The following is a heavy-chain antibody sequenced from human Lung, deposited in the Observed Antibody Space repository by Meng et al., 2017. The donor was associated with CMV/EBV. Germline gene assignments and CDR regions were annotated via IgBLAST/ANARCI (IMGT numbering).Heavy chain of an antibody. Sequence: ASXXVSXKASGYIFPSFGISWLRQAPGQGLEWLGWISPYNGNTTSAQKIQDRVTMTTDTSTSTAYMELRSLKSDDTAIYYCVRDLGGIHDIQYLGDYWGQGXLVTVSS. CDR1: GYIFPSFG. J-gene: IGHJ4*02. D-gene: IGHD3-9*01. CDR3: VRDLGGIHDIQYLGDY. CDR2: ISPYNGNT. V-gene: IGHV1-18*01.